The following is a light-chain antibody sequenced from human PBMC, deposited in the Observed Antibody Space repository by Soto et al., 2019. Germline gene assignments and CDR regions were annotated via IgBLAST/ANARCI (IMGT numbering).Light chain of an antibody. CDR3: AAWDDSLNGVV. Sequence: QSVLTQPPSASGTPGQRVTISCSGSSSNIGSNTVNWYQQPPGTAPKLLIYSNNQRPSGVPERFSGSKSGTSASLAISGLQAEDEAEYYCAAWDDSLNGVVFGGGTKLTVL. CDR1: SSNIGSNT. V-gene: IGLV1-44*01. J-gene: IGLJ2*01. CDR2: SNN.